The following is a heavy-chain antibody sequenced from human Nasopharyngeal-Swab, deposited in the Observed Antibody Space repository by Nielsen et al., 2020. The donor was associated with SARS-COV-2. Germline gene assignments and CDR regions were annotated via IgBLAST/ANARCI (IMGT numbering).Heavy chain of an antibody. V-gene: IGHV4-61*02. Sequence: SESLSLTCTVSGGSISSGSYCWSWIRQPAGKGLEWIGRIYTSGSTNYNSSLKSRVTISVDTSKNQFSLKLSSVTAADTAVYYCATIRVPAAMDVWGKGTTVTVSS. D-gene: IGHD2-2*01. CDR1: GGSISSGSYC. J-gene: IGHJ6*04. CDR3: ATIRVPAAMDV. CDR2: IYTSGST.